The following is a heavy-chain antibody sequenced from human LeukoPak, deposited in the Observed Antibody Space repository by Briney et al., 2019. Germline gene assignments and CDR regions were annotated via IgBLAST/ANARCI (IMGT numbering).Heavy chain of an antibody. V-gene: IGHV1-2*02. D-gene: IGHD6-13*01. CDR2: INPNSGGT. CDR3: AREDSSSWYLGYYCYYMDV. J-gene: IGHJ6*03. CDR1: GYTFTVYY. Sequence: ASVKVSCKASGYTFTVYYMHWVRQAPGQGLEWMGWINPNSGGTNYAQKFQDRVTMTRDTSISTAYMELSRLRSDDTAVYYCAREDSSSWYLGYYCYYMDVWGKGTTVTVSS.